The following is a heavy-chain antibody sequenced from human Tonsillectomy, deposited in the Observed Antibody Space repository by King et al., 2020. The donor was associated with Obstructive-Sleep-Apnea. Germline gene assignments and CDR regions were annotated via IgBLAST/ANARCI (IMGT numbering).Heavy chain of an antibody. D-gene: IGHD2-15*01. V-gene: IGHV3-48*04. Sequence: DVQLVESGGGLVQPGGSLRLSCAASGFTFSSYSMNWVRQAPGKGLEWVSYISSSSSTIYYADSVKGRFTISRDNAKNSLYLQMNSLRAEDTAVYYCAREVDDAFDIWGQGTMVTVSS. CDR2: ISSSSSTI. CDR3: AREVDDAFDI. J-gene: IGHJ3*02. CDR1: GFTFSSYS.